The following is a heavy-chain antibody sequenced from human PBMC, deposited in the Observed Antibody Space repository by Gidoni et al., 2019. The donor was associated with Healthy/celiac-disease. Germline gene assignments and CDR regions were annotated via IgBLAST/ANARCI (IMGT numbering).Heavy chain of an antibody. D-gene: IGHD5-12*01. CDR2: ISYDGSNK. V-gene: IGHV3-30*18. Sequence: QVQLVESGGGVVQPGRSLRLSCAASGFPFLSYGMHWVRQAPGKGLEWVAVISYDGSNKYYADSVKGRFTISRDNSKNTLYLQMNSLRAEDTAVYYCAKGTEMATIRHFDYWGQGTLVTVSS. J-gene: IGHJ4*02. CDR3: AKGTEMATIRHFDY. CDR1: GFPFLSYG.